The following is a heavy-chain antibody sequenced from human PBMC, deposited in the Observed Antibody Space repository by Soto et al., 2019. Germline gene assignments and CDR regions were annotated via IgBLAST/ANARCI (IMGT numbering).Heavy chain of an antibody. CDR1: GYTFTNND. J-gene: IGHJ5*02. CDR3: ARMESFGSLNCFDP. D-gene: IGHD5-18*01. CDR2: MNPGSGDT. V-gene: IGHV1-8*01. Sequence: SSVKVSCKGSGYTFTNNDVSWVRQATGQGLEWMGWMNPGSGDTGYAQKFQGRVTMTRDISIATAYMELNSLTSEDTAIYYCARMESFGSLNCFDPWGPGPLVTVST.